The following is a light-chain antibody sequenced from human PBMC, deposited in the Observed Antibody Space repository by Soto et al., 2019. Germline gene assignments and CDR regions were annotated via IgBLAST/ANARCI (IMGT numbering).Light chain of an antibody. V-gene: IGKV4-1*01. Sequence: DLVMTQSPDSLAVSLGERATINCKSSQNVLYNSNNKNYLAWYQQKPGQPPKLLIYWASTRESGVPDRFSGAGSGTDFTLTISSLQAEDVAAYYCQQYYSTPWTFGQGTKVEIK. CDR1: QNVLYNSNNKNY. CDR3: QQYYSTPWT. J-gene: IGKJ1*01. CDR2: WAS.